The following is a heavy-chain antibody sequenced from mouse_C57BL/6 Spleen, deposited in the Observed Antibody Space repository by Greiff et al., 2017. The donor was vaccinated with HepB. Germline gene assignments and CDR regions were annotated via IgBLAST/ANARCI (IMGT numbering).Heavy chain of an antibody. CDR1: GYTFTNYW. Sequence: VQLQQSGAELVRPGTSVKMSCKASGYTFTNYWIGWAKQRPGHGLEWIGDIYPGGGYTNYNEKFKGKATLTADKSSSTAYMQFSSLTSEDSAIYYCARLDYYYGSSFYAMDYWGQGTSVTVSS. D-gene: IGHD1-1*01. CDR2: IYPGGGYT. CDR3: ARLDYYYGSSFYAMDY. V-gene: IGHV1-63*01. J-gene: IGHJ4*01.